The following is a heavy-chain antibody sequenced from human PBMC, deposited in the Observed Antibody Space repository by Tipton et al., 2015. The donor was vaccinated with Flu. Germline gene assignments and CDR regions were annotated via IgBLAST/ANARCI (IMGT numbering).Heavy chain of an antibody. CDR3: TTTRGYSYGLKS. V-gene: IGHV3-15*01. J-gene: IGHJ5*02. D-gene: IGHD5-18*01. CDR2: IKSKTDGATT. CDR1: GFTFSNAW. Sequence: SLRLSCAASGFTFSNAWMSWVRQAPGKGLEWVGRIKSKTDGATTDYAAPVKGRFTISRDDSKNTLYLQMNSLKTEDTAVYYCTTTRGYSYGLKSWGQGTLVTVSS.